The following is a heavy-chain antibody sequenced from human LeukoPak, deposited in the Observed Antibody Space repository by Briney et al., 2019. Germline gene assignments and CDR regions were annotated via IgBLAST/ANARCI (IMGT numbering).Heavy chain of an antibody. Sequence: GGPLRLSCAASGFTFNDAWMSWVRQAPGEGLEWVGRIKSKTDGGTTDYAAPVKGRFTISRDDSKTTLYLQMNSLKTEDTAVYYCTRLLYSSGWYGIHWGQGTLVTVSS. D-gene: IGHD6-19*01. J-gene: IGHJ4*02. CDR2: IKSKTDGGTT. V-gene: IGHV3-15*01. CDR3: TRLLYSSGWYGIH. CDR1: GFTFNDAW.